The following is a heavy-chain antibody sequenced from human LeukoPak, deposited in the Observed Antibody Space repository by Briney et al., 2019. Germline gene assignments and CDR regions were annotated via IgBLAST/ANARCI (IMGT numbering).Heavy chain of an antibody. Sequence: VKVSCKASGGTFSSYSISWVRQAPGQGLEWMGGIIPIFGTANYAQNFKGRVTITTDESTSTAYMELSSLRSEDTAVYYCAREYSSWPVTTYLNWFDPWGQGTLVTVSS. D-gene: IGHD4-17*01. V-gene: IGHV1-69*05. CDR2: IIPIFGTA. J-gene: IGHJ5*02. CDR1: GGTFSSYS. CDR3: AREYSSWPVTTYLNWFDP.